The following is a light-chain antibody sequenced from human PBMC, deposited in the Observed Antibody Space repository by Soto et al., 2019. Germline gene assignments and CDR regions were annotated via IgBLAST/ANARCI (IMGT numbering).Light chain of an antibody. V-gene: IGKV1-39*01. CDR2: AAS. CDR1: QSISSY. CDR3: QQRYSTPRT. J-gene: IGKJ2*02. Sequence: DIQMTQSPSSLSASVGARVTITCRASQSISSYLNWSQQKPGKAPKLLIYAASSLQSGVPSRFSGSGSGTDFTLTISSLQPEDFATYYCQQRYSTPRTFGQGTKLEIK.